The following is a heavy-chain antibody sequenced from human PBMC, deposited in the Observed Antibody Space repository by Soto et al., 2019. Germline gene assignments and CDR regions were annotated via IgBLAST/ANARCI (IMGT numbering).Heavy chain of an antibody. V-gene: IGHV6-1*01. CDR2: AYYRSKWFH. D-gene: IGHD3-10*01. CDR3: ARGNALDV. J-gene: IGHJ3*01. CDR1: GYSVSSDITS. Sequence: QGQLQQSGPGLVKPSQTLSLTCAISGYSVSSDITSWTWIRQSPSRGLEWLGRAYYRSKWFHDYAVYVKSRITIHPYTSKNQLSLELNSMTPEDTAVYYCARGNALDVWGPGAVVTVSS.